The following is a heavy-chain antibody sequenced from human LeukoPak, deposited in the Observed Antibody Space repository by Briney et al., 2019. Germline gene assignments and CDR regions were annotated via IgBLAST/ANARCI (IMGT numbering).Heavy chain of an antibody. CDR1: GGSISRSSNY. V-gene: IGHV4-39*01. J-gene: IGHJ4*02. D-gene: IGHD2-15*01. CDR3: ASPNCSGGSCYSIDY. CDR2: INYRGST. Sequence: SETLSLTCTVSGGSISRSSNYWGWIRQPPGKGLEWIGSINYRGSTYYNPSLKSRVTISVDTPKSQFSLTLSSVTAADTAVYYCASPNCSGGSCYSIDYWGQGTLVTVSS.